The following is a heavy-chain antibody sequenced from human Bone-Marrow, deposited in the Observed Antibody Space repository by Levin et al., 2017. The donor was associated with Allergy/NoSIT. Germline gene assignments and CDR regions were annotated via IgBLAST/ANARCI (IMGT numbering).Heavy chain of an antibody. CDR1: GFTFSHAW. Sequence: PGESLKISCAASGFTFSHAWMTWVRQAPGKGLEWVGRIKSKTDGGTTDYAAPVKGRFTISRDDSKNMMYLQMNSLKTEDTAVYYCATGGAGSNWYSWYFFDFWGHGALVTVSP. V-gene: IGHV3-15*01. CDR2: IKSKTDGGTT. J-gene: IGHJ4*01. D-gene: IGHD2-21*02. CDR3: ATGGAGSNWYSWYFFDF.